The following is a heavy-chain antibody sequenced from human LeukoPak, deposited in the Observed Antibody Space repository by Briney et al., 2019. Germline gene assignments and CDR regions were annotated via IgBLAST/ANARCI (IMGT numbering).Heavy chain of an antibody. CDR3: TTDYCSSTSCYFTRWFDP. Sequence: GGSLRLSCAASGFTFSNAWMSWVRQAPGKGLEWVGRIKSKTDGGTTDYAAPVKGRFTISRDDSKNTLYLQMNSLKTEDTAVYYCTTDYCSSTSCYFTRWFDPWGQGTLVTVSS. V-gene: IGHV3-15*01. J-gene: IGHJ5*02. CDR2: IKSKTDGGTT. D-gene: IGHD2-2*01. CDR1: GFTFSNAW.